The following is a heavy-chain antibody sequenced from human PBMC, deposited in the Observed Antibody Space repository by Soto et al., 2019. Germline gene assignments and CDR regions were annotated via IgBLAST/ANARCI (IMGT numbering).Heavy chain of an antibody. Sequence: SETLSLTCTVSGGSISSYLWIWIRQPPGRGLEWIGHIHYSGSTNYNPSLKSRVTISVDTSKNQVSLKLSSVTAADTAMYFCARQVSSAWPPYYYDMDVWGQGTTVT. CDR2: IHYSGST. CDR1: GGSISSYL. D-gene: IGHD6-25*01. V-gene: IGHV4-59*08. J-gene: IGHJ6*02. CDR3: ARQVSSAWPPYYYDMDV.